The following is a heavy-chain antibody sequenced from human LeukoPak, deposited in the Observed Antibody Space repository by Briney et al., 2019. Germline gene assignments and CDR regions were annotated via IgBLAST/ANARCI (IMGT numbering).Heavy chain of an antibody. CDR3: AKGGYIAVAGKIDY. D-gene: IGHD6-19*01. V-gene: IGHV3-30*18. CDR2: ISYDGSNK. Sequence: PGGSLRLSCAASGFTFSSYGMHWVRQAPGKGLEWVAVISYDGSNKYYADSVKGRFTISRDNSKNTLYLQMSSLRAEDTAVYYCAKGGYIAVAGKIDYWGQGTLVTVSS. CDR1: GFTFSSYG. J-gene: IGHJ4*02.